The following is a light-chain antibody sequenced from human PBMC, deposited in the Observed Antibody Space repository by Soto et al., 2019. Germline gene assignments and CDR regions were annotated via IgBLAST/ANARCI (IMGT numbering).Light chain of an antibody. V-gene: IGLV2-14*01. CDR3: TSYTSVTIVV. CDR2: GVT. Sequence: QSALTQPASVSGSPGQSITISCTGTSSDVGGYNYVSWYQQHPDKAPKLLIFGVTNRPSGVSDRFSGSKSGNTASLTISALQAEDEADYYCTSYTSVTIVVFGGGTKLTVL. CDR1: SSDVGGYNY. J-gene: IGLJ2*01.